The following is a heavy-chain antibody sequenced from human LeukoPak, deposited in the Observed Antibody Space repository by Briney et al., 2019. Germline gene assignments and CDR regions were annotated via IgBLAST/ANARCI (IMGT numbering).Heavy chain of an antibody. CDR1: GYTFTSYD. J-gene: IGHJ4*02. CDR2: MNPNSGNT. V-gene: IGHV1-8*01. CDR3: ARDGPTGRIGY. D-gene: IGHD1-14*01. Sequence: GAPVKVSCKASGYTFTSYDINWVRQATGQGLEWMGWMNPNSGNTGYAQKFQGRVTMTTDTSTSTAYMELRSLRSDDTAVYYCARDGPTGRIGYWGQGTLVTVSS.